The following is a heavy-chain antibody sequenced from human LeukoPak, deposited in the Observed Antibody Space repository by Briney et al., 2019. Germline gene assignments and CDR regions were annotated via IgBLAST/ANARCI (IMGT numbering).Heavy chain of an antibody. D-gene: IGHD3-22*01. CDR3: ARAYYYDRSGYRPLSVLYPRPFDY. CDR2: VNHSGST. J-gene: IGHJ4*02. V-gene: IGHV4-34*01. Sequence: SETLSLTCAVYGGSFSGYYWSWIRQPPGKGLEWIGEVNHSGSTDYNPSLKSRVTISVDTSKNQFSLNLSSVTAADTAVYYCARAYYYDRSGYRPLSVLYPRPFDYWGQGTLATVSS. CDR1: GGSFSGYY.